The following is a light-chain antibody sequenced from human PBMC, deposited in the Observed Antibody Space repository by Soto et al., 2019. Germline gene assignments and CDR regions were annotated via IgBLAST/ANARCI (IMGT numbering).Light chain of an antibody. J-gene: IGKJ4*01. V-gene: IGKV3-11*01. CDR1: QSVSSY. Sequence: EIGFRQSPATVSLSPGERDTLSCRASQSVSSYLAWYQQKPGQAPRLLIYDASNRATGIPARFSGSGSGTDFTLTISSLEPEDFAVYYCQQRSNWPLTFGGGTKVEIK. CDR3: QQRSNWPLT. CDR2: DAS.